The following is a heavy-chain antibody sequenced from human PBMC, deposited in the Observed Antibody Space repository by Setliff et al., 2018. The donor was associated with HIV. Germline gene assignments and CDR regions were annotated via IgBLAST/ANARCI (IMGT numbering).Heavy chain of an antibody. J-gene: IGHJ5*02. CDR1: GDSVTGYH. D-gene: IGHD6-13*01. CDR3: ARDLGIAAAGNWFDP. Sequence: SETLSLTCIVSGDSVTGYHWNWIRQPAGQGLEWIGRIYYNGWTDYNPSLKSRLTMSVDTSNNLFSLRLTSVTAADAAVYYCARDLGIAAAGNWFDPWGQGTLVTVSS. V-gene: IGHV4-4*07. CDR2: IYYNGWT.